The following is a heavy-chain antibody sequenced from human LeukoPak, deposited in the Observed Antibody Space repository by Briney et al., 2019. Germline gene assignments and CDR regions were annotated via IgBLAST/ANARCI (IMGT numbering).Heavy chain of an antibody. J-gene: IGHJ4*02. V-gene: IGHV1-46*01. CDR1: GYTFTSYY. D-gene: IGHD3-22*01. Sequence: ASVKVSCKASGYTFTSYYMHWVRQAPGQGLEWMGIINPSGGSTSYAQKFQGRVTMTRDMSTSTVYMGLSSLRSEDTAVYYCARDVTTYYYDSSGYPGDYWGQGTLVTVSS. CDR2: INPSGGST. CDR3: ARDVTTYYYDSSGYPGDY.